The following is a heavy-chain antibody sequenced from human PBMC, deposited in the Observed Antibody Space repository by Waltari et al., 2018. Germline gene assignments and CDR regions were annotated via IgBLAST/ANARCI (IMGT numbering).Heavy chain of an antibody. CDR2: IYPGDSDT. J-gene: IGHJ2*01. CDR1: GYSFTSYW. Sequence: EVQLVQSGPEVTKPGESLKISCKGSGYSFTSYWIVWGRRMTGKGLEWMGIIYPGDSDTRYSPSFQGQVTISADKSISTAYLQWSSLKASDTAMYYCARVTYYYDSSGYYLGWYFDLWGRGTLVTVSS. D-gene: IGHD3-22*01. V-gene: IGHV5-51*03. CDR3: ARVTYYYDSSGYYLGWYFDL.